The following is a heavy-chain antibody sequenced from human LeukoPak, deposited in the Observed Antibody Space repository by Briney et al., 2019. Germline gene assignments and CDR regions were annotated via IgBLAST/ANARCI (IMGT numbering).Heavy chain of an antibody. CDR2: ISGDGGST. J-gene: IGHJ4*02. CDR1: GFTFSTYG. CDR3: AKDFYYYDSSGYYYSFDY. V-gene: IGHV3-43*02. D-gene: IGHD3-22*01. Sequence: PGGSLRLSCAASGFTFSTYGMHWVRQAPGKGLEWVSLISGDGGSTYYADSVKGRFTISRDNSKNSLYLQMNSLRTEDTALYYCAKDFYYYDSSGYYYSFDYWGQGTLVTVSS.